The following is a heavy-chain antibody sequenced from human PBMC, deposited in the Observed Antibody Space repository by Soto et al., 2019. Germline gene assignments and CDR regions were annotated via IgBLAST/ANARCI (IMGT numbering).Heavy chain of an antibody. V-gene: IGHV3-48*02. CDR3: ARDEESNIAAAATLFDY. CDR2: ISSSSSTI. J-gene: IGHJ4*02. D-gene: IGHD6-13*01. CDR1: GFTFSSYS. Sequence: PGGSLRLSCAASGFTFSSYSMNWVRQAPGKGLEWVSYISSSSSTIYYADSVKGRFTISRDNAKNSLYLQMNSLRDEDTAVYYSARDEESNIAAAATLFDYWGQGTLVTVSS.